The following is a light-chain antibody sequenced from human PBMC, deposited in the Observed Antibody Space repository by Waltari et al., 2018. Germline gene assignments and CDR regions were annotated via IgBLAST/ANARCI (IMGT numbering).Light chain of an antibody. V-gene: IGKV4-1*01. Sequence: DIVMPQSPDSLAVSLGERATINCKSSRSVLYSSNNKNYLAWYQQKPGQPPKLLIYWASTRESGVPDRFSGSGSGTDFTLTISGLQAEDVAVYYCQQYYTTPYTFGQGTKLEIK. CDR2: WAS. J-gene: IGKJ2*01. CDR3: QQYYTTPYT. CDR1: RSVLYSSNNKNY.